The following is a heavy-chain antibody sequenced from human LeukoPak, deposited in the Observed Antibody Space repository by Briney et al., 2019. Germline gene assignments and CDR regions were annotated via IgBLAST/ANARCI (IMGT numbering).Heavy chain of an antibody. CDR2: IYYSGST. J-gene: IGHJ5*02. CDR3: ARHAIYSGDYSFWFNP. V-gene: IGHV4-59*08. Sequence: SETLSLTCTVSGGSISSYYWSWIRQPPGKGLEWIAYIYYSGSTNYNPSLKSRVTISIDTSKNQVSLRLSSVTAADTAVYYCARHAIYSGDYSFWFNPWGLGTLVTVSS. CDR1: GGSISSYY. D-gene: IGHD1-26*01.